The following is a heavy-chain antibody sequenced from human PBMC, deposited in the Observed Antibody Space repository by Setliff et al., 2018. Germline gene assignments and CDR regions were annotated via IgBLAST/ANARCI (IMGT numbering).Heavy chain of an antibody. J-gene: IGHJ6*03. CDR2: INPKTGGT. CDR3: ARDPLPKHYDVVTGYYSAPNYYYMDV. D-gene: IGHD3-9*01. Sequence: ASVKVSCKASGYTFVGYYLHWVRQAPGQGLEWMGWINPKTGGTSYAQKFLGRVTMTRDTSISAAYMELITSRSDDTALYYCARDPLPKHYDVVTGYYSAPNYYYMDVWGKGTTVTVSS. V-gene: IGHV1-2*02. CDR1: GYTFVGYY.